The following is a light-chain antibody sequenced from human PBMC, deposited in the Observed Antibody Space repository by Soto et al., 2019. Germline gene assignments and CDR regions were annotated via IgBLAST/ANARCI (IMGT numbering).Light chain of an antibody. CDR3: SSYTSSSTVV. V-gene: IGLV2-14*01. CDR2: DVS. J-gene: IGLJ2*01. CDR1: SSDVGGYNY. Sequence: QSALTQPASVSGSPGQSITISCTGTSSDVGGYNYVSWYQQHPGKAPKLMIYDVSNRPSGVSNRFSGSKSGNTASLTISRLQAEDEAGYYCSSYTSSSTVVFGGVTKLTVL.